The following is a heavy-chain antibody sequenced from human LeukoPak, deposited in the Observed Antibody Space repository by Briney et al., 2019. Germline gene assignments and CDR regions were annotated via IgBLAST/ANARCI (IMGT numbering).Heavy chain of an antibody. D-gene: IGHD2-15*01. J-gene: IGHJ5*02. CDR3: ARDSHSVDTATPRGFDP. Sequence: ASETLSLTCTVSGDSISSYFWRWIRQPPGKGLEWIGYFHDSGSANYNPSLKSRITMSVDTSKNQFSLKLRSVTAADMAVYYCARDSHSVDTATPRGFDPWGQGTLVTVSS. V-gene: IGHV4-59*01. CDR2: FHDSGSA. CDR1: GDSISSYF.